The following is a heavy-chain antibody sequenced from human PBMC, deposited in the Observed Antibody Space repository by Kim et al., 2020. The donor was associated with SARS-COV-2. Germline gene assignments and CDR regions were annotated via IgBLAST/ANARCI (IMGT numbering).Heavy chain of an antibody. CDR2: ISDSGGRT. Sequence: GGSLRLSCASSGFTFSSYAMTWVRQAPGKGLEWASTISDSGGRTHYADSVKGRFTISRDNSKNTLYLQLNSLRAEDTAVYYCSASDYWGQGTLVTVSS. J-gene: IGHJ4*02. V-gene: IGHV3-23*01. CDR1: GFTFSSYA. CDR3: SASDY.